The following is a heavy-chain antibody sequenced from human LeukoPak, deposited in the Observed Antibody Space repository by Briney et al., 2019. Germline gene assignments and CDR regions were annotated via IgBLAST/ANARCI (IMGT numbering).Heavy chain of an antibody. CDR1: GFTFDDYG. J-gene: IGHJ4*02. CDR3: ARGETTMALSPFDY. CDR2: INWHGGST. Sequence: GGSLRLSCAASGFTFDDYGMSWVRQAPGKGLEWGSGINWHGGSTGYADSVKGRFTISRDNSKNTLYLQMSNLRAGDTAVYYCARGETTMALSPFDYWGQGTLVTVSS. V-gene: IGHV3-20*04. D-gene: IGHD4/OR15-4a*01.